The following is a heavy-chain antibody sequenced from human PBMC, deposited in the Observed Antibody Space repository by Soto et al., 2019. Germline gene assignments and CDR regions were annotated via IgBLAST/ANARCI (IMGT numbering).Heavy chain of an antibody. Sequence: QVQLQESGPGLVKPSQTLSLTCTVSGGSISSGTSYWSWIRQRPGKGLEWIGYIFYSGSFYYTPSLRGRVMILAVTSKNQFPLSLSSVTAADTAVYYCARAPETPSILGVALPYFFDYWGQGALVTVSS. V-gene: IGHV4-31*03. CDR3: ARAPETPSILGVALPYFFDY. CDR2: IFYSGSF. D-gene: IGHD3-3*01. CDR1: GGSISSGTSY. J-gene: IGHJ4*02.